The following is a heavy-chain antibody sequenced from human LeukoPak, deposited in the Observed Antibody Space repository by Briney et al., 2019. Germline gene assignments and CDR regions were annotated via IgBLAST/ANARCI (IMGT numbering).Heavy chain of an antibody. Sequence: SVKVSCKASGYTFTSYDINWVRQATGQGLEWMGWMNPNSGNTGYAQKFQGRVTMTRNTSISTAYMELSSLRSEDTAVYYCARADGYDSPFDPWGQGTLITVSS. CDR2: MNPNSGNT. J-gene: IGHJ5*02. CDR1: GYTFTSYD. V-gene: IGHV1-8*01. D-gene: IGHD5-12*01. CDR3: ARADGYDSPFDP.